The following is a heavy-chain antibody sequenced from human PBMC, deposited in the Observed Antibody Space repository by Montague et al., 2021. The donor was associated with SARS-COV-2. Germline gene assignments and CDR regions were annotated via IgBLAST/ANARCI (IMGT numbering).Heavy chain of an antibody. CDR1: GDSITSSF. V-gene: IGHV4-59*01. J-gene: IGHJ4*02. D-gene: IGHD3-16*01. CDR3: AREAFGGVIDH. Sequence: SETLSLTCTVSGDSITSSFWTWVRQPPGKGLEWIGYIYYGGSTNRTPSLKSRVTISVDVSKNQFSLKLSSVTAADTAVYYCAREAFGGVIDHWGQGTLVTVSS. CDR2: IYYGGST.